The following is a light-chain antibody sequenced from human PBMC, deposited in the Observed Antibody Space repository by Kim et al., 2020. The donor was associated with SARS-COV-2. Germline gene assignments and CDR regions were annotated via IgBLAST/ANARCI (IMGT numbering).Light chain of an antibody. V-gene: IGLV2-11*03. CDR1: ISDVGGNNY. CDR3: CSYAGSYTVV. CDR2: DVS. Sequence: TISCTGTISDVGGNNYVSWYQQHPGKAPKLMIYDVSKRPSGVPDRFSGSKSGNTASLTISGLQAEDEADYYCCSYAGSYTVVFGGGTQLTVL. J-gene: IGLJ2*01.